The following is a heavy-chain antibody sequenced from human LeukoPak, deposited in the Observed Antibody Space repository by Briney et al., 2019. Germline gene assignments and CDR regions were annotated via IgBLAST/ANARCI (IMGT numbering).Heavy chain of an antibody. J-gene: IGHJ5*02. CDR3: ARDPARPPGPSFDWLDP. V-gene: IGHV1-2*02. CDR1: GYTFTSYG. D-gene: IGHD1-14*01. Sequence: ASVKVSCKASGYTFTSYGISWVRQAPGQGLEWMGFINPASDGTHYAERLEGRVTLTRDTSINTVYMDLSSLTSDDTAVYYCARDPARPPGPSFDWLDPWGQGTLVTVSS. CDR2: INPASDGT.